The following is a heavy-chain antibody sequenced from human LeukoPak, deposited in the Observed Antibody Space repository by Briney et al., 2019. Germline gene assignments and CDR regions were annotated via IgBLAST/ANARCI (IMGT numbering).Heavy chain of an antibody. D-gene: IGHD1-26*01. CDR1: GYTFTSYG. Sequence: ASVKVSCKASGYTFTSYGINWVRQAPGQGLEWMGWINTNTGNPTYAQGFTGRFVFSLETSVSTAYLQISSLKAEDTAVYYCARGRGSSARLGYSYYYIDVWGRGTTVTVSS. J-gene: IGHJ6*03. CDR3: ARGRGSSARLGYSYYYIDV. V-gene: IGHV7-4-1*02. CDR2: INTNTGNP.